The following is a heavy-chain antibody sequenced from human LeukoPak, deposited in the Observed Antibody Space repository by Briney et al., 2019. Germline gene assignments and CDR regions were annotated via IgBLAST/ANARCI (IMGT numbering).Heavy chain of an antibody. J-gene: IGHJ1*01. V-gene: IGHV4-59*01. CDR3: VRESSGEYFQH. Sequence: SETLSLTCTVSGGSISSYYWSWIRQPPGKGLGWIGYIYTSGSTNYNPSLKSRVTISVDTSKNQFSLKLSSVTAADTAVYYCVRESSGEYFQHWGQGTLVTVSS. CDR1: GGSISSYY. D-gene: IGHD6-6*01. CDR2: IYTSGST.